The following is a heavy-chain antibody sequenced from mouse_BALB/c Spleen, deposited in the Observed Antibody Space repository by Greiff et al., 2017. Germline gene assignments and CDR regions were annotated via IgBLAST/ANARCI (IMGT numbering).Heavy chain of an antibody. V-gene: IGHV1-80*01. J-gene: IGHJ4*01. D-gene: IGHD2-1*01. CDR1: GYAFSSYW. CDR3: AREGYGNYYAMDY. Sequence: QVQLKESGAELVRPGSSVKISCKASGYAFSSYWMNWVKQRPGQGLEWIGQIYPGDGDTNYNGKFKGKATLTADKSSSTAYMQLSSLTSEDSAVYFCAREGYGNYYAMDYWGQGTSVTVSS. CDR2: IYPGDGDT.